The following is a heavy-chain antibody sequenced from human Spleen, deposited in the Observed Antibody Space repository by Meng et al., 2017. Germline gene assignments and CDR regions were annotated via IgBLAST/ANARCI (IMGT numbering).Heavy chain of an antibody. V-gene: IGHV3-23*01. CDR2: ISNNGDT. Sequence: GGSLRLSCRTSGFTFSNYGMSWVRQAPGKGLEWVATISNNGDTHYADSMMGRFIISRDDSKNTLYLQVSSLRAEDTAVYYCARVGMEYSSSWYSFDYWGQGTLVTVSS. J-gene: IGHJ4*02. D-gene: IGHD6-13*01. CDR1: GFTFSNYG. CDR3: ARVGMEYSSSWYSFDY.